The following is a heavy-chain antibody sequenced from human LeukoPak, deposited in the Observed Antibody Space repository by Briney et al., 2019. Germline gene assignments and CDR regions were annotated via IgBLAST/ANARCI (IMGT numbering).Heavy chain of an antibody. Sequence: GGSLRLSXAASGFTVSSNYMSWVRQAPGKGLEWVSVIYSGGSTYYADSVKGRFTISRDNSKNTLYLQMNSLRAEDTAVYYCARSLQWPNDYWGPGTLVTVSS. J-gene: IGHJ4*02. CDR2: IYSGGST. CDR1: GFTVSSNY. D-gene: IGHD6-19*01. CDR3: ARSLQWPNDY. V-gene: IGHV3-66*02.